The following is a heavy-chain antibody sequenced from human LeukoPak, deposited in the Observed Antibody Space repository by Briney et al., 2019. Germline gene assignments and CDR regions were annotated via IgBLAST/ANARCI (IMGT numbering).Heavy chain of an antibody. D-gene: IGHD1-26*01. J-gene: IGHJ6*02. CDR1: GFTFDDYA. CDR3: AKAPRRYYYYYGMDV. Sequence: PGRSLRLSCAASGFTFDDYAMHWVRQAPGKALEWVSGISWNSGSIGYADSVKGRFTISRDNAKNSLYLQMNSLRAEDTALYYCAKAPRRYYYYYGMDVWGQGTTVTVSS. V-gene: IGHV3-9*01. CDR2: ISWNSGSI.